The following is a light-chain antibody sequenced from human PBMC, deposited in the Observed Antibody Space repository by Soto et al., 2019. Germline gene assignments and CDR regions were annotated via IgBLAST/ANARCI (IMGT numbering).Light chain of an antibody. CDR1: GCKIGAGYD. Sequence: QSVLTQPPSASGAPGQRVTISCTGNGCKIGAGYDVHWYQQLPGTAPKLLIYGNSNRPSGVPDRFSGSKSGTSASLAITGLQAEDEADYYCQSYDSSLSGWRVFGGGTKLTVL. V-gene: IGLV1-40*01. J-gene: IGLJ3*02. CDR2: GNS. CDR3: QSYDSSLSGWRV.